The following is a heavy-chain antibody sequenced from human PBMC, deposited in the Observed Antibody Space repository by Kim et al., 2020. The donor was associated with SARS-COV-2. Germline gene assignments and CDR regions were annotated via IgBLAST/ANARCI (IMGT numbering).Heavy chain of an antibody. CDR3: AKDTIFGVYAYYYYGMDV. CDR1: GFTFDDYA. CDR2: ISGDGGIT. Sequence: GGSLRLSCAASGFTFDDYAMHWVSQAPGKGLEWASLISGDGGITYYADSVKGRFTISRDNSKNSLYLQMNSLRTEDTALYYCAKDTIFGVYAYYYYGMDVWGQGTTVTVSS. J-gene: IGHJ6*02. V-gene: IGHV3-43*02. D-gene: IGHD3-3*01.